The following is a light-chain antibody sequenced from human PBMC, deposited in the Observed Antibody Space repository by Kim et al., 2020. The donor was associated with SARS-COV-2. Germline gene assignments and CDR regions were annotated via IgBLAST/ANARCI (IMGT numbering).Light chain of an antibody. Sequence: GQRVTISCSGDSSNIGSRTVHWYQQLPGTAPKLLIYRNNKRPSGVPDRFSGSKSGTSASLAISGLQSEDDADYYCATWDDGLNGWVFGGGTKLTVL. V-gene: IGLV1-44*01. CDR2: RNN. J-gene: IGLJ3*02. CDR3: ATWDDGLNGWV. CDR1: SSNIGSRT.